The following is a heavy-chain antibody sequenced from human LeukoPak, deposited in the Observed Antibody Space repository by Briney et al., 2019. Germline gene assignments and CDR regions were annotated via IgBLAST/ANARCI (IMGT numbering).Heavy chain of an antibody. CDR2: ISGSGGST. V-gene: IGHV3-23*01. Sequence: GGSLRLSCGASGFTFSSHAMTWVRQAPGKGLEWVSAISGSGGSTYYADSVKGRFTISRDNSKNTLYLQMNSLRAEDTAVYYCAIGRNYFDYWGQGTLVTVSS. J-gene: IGHJ4*02. CDR3: AIGRNYFDY. CDR1: GFTFSSHA.